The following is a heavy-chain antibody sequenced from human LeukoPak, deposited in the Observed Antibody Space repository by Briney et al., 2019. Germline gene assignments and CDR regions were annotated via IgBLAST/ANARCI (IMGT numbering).Heavy chain of an antibody. CDR3: AREMGYSGYDRGNWFDP. J-gene: IGHJ5*02. CDR1: GGSISTYY. Sequence: SETLSLTCTVSGGSISTYYWSWIRQPPGKGLEWIGYIYYTGRTNYNPSLKGRVTISVDTSRNQFSLDLSSVTAADTAVYFCAREMGYSGYDRGNWFDPWGQGTLVSVSS. D-gene: IGHD5-12*01. CDR2: IYYTGRT. V-gene: IGHV4-59*01.